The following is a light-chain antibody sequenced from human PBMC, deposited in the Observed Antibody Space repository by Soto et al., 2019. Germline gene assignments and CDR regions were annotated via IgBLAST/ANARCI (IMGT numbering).Light chain of an antibody. J-gene: IGLJ1*01. CDR2: EAT. Sequence: QSALTHPASVSWSPVQSTTSSCTGTSSDVGSYNLVSWYQQHPGKAPKVMIYEATKRPSGVSNRFSGSKSGNTASLTISGLLSDCEAYYDSSSYISSSTYGLGTGTKVPVL. CDR3: SSYISSSTYG. V-gene: IGLV2-14*02. CDR1: SSDVGSYNL.